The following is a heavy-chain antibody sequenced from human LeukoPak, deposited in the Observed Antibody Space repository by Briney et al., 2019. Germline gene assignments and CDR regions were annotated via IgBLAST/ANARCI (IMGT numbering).Heavy chain of an antibody. CDR1: GFTFSSYA. CDR2: ISGGGGGT. V-gene: IGHV3-23*01. J-gene: IGHJ4*02. D-gene: IGHD6-19*01. CDR3: AKTTTGYSSGRFPGWPVDY. Sequence: GGSLRLSCAASGFTFSSYAMSWVRQAPGKGLEWVSAISGGGGGTFYADSVKGRFTISRDNSKNTLYLEVNSLRAEDTAVYYCAKTTTGYSSGRFPGWPVDYWGQGTLVTVSS.